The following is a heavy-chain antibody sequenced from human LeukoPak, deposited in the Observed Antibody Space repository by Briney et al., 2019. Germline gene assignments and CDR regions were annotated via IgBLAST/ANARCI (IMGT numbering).Heavy chain of an antibody. CDR3: ARDLTGGDDYFDY. J-gene: IGHJ4*02. V-gene: IGHV3-7*01. Sequence: GGSLRLSCAASGFTFNTYWMSWVRQAPGKGLERVANIKQDGTEKYYVDSVKGRFIISRDNPENSLYLQMNSLRAEDTAVYYCARDLTGGDDYFDYWGQGTLVTVSS. CDR1: GFTFNTYW. CDR2: IKQDGTEK. D-gene: IGHD1-20*01.